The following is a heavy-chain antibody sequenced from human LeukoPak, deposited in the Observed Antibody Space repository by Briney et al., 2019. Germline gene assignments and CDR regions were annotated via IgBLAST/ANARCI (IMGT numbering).Heavy chain of an antibody. CDR2: IYNSGST. D-gene: IGHD3-16*01. CDR1: GVSISSYH. J-gene: IGHJ4*02. Sequence: PSETLSLTCTVSGVSISSYHCSWIRQPPGKGLEWIGYIYNSGSTNYNPSLKSRATISVDTSKNQFSLKLSSVTAADTAVYYCARVNWYYFDYWGQGTLVTVSS. V-gene: IGHV4-59*01. CDR3: ARVNWYYFDY.